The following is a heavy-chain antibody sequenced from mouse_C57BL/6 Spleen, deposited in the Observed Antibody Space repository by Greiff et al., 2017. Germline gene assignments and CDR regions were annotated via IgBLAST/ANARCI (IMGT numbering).Heavy chain of an antibody. J-gene: IGHJ3*01. CDR3: AGNGYGGAY. CDR2: IYPGDGDT. D-gene: IGHD2-2*01. Sequence: VQLQQSGPELVKPGASVKISCKASGYAFSSSWMNWVKQRPGKGLEWIGRIYPGDGDTNYNGKCKGKATLTAAKSSSTAYMHRSSLTSGDSAVYFCAGNGYGGAYWGQGTLVTVSA. CDR1: GYAFSSSW. V-gene: IGHV1-82*01.